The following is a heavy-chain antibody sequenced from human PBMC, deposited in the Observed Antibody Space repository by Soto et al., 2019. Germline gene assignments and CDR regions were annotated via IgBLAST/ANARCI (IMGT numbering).Heavy chain of an antibody. V-gene: IGHV2-5*02. J-gene: IGHJ4*02. CDR2: IYWDDAK. Sequence: QITLKESGPTLVKPTQTLTLTCTFSGFSLSTSGVGVGWIRQPPGKALEWVALIYWDDAKEYSPSLKSRLTIPKDPSKNQVAPTKTNMAPVDTATYYCAHKGGGDRILDYWGQGTLVTVSS. D-gene: IGHD3-16*01. CDR1: GFSLSTSGVG. CDR3: AHKGGGDRILDY.